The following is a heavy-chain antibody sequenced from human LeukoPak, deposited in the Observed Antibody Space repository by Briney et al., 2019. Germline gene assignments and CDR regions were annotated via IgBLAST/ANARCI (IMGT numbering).Heavy chain of an antibody. CDR1: GYTFTSYY. CDR3: ARVVGSSGWYRGDYYYGMDV. V-gene: IGHV1-46*01. D-gene: IGHD6-19*01. CDR2: INPSGGST. J-gene: IGHJ6*02. Sequence: ASVKVSCKASGYTFTSYYMHWVRQAPGQGLEWMGIINPSGGSTSYAQKFQGRVTITRDTSTSTVYMELSSLRSEDTAVYYCARVVGSSGWYRGDYYYGMDVWGQGTTVTVSS.